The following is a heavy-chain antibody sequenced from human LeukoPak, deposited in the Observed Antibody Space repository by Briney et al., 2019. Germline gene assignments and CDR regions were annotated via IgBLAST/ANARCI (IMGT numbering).Heavy chain of an antibody. D-gene: IGHD1-26*01. CDR2: IYSGGST. Sequence: GGSLRLSCAASGFTVSSNYMSWVRQAPGKGLERVSVIYSGGSTYYADSVKGRFTISRDNSKNTLYLQMNSLRAEDTAVYYCARVKGGGSYYTRVDDAFDIWGQGTMVTVSS. J-gene: IGHJ3*02. V-gene: IGHV3-53*01. CDR1: GFTVSSNY. CDR3: ARVKGGGSYYTRVDDAFDI.